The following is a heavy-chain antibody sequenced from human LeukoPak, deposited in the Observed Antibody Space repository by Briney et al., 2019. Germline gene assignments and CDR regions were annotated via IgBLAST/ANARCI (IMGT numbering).Heavy chain of an antibody. D-gene: IGHD3-22*01. J-gene: IGHJ3*02. V-gene: IGHV5-51*01. CDR2: IYPGDSDT. CDR1: GYSFTSYW. Sequence: GESLKISCKGSGYSFTSYWIGWVRQMPGKGLEWMGIIYPGDSDTRYSPSFQGQVTISADKSISAAYLQWSSLKASDTAMYYCARLDHDSSGLRAFGIWGQGTMVTVSS. CDR3: ARLDHDSSGLRAFGI.